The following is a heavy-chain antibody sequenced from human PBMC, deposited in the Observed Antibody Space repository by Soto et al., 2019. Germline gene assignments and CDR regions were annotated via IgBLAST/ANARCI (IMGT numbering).Heavy chain of an antibody. Sequence: PGESLEISCKGSGYSFTSYWIGGVRQMPGKGLEWMGIIYPGDSDTRYSPSFQGQVTISADKSISTAYLQWSSLKASDTAMYYCARHGVVATMPLDYWGQGTLVTVSS. J-gene: IGHJ4*02. CDR2: IYPGDSDT. V-gene: IGHV5-51*01. D-gene: IGHD5-12*01. CDR3: ARHGVVATMPLDY. CDR1: GYSFTSYW.